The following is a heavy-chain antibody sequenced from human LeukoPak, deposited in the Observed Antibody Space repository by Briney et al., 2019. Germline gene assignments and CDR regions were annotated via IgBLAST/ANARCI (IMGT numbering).Heavy chain of an antibody. V-gene: IGHV3-23*01. CDR2: STGPV. CDR3: AKGLKTAVGPYKGYHYYMDV. CDR1: GFTFSDYA. Sequence: PGGPLRLSCVASGFTFSDYAMTWVRQAPGKGLEWVSSTGPVHYADSVKGRFTISRDDSKNTLFLQMNSLRAEDTAIYYCAKGLKTAVGPYKGYHYYMDVWGKGTTVTVSS. D-gene: IGHD5-18*01. J-gene: IGHJ6*03.